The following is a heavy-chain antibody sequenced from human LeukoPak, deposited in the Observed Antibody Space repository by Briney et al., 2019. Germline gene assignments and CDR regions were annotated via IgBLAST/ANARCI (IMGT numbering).Heavy chain of an antibody. CDR2: IYYSGST. CDR1: GGSISSYY. V-gene: IGHV4-59*01. J-gene: IGHJ4*02. CDR3: ARVGGRYDSSGYYPDPWFDY. Sequence: SETLSLTCAVSGGSISSYYWSWFRQPPGKGLEWLGYIYYSGSTNYNPSLKSRVTISVDTSKNQFSLKLSSVTAADTAVYYCARVGGRYDSSGYYPDPWFDYWGQGTLVTVSS. D-gene: IGHD3-22*01.